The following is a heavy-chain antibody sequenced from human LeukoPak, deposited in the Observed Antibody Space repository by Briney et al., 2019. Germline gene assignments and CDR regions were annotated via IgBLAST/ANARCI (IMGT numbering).Heavy chain of an antibody. CDR3: AKDIQLST. CDR2: ISYSGGNA. V-gene: IGHV3-23*01. Sequence: GGALTLSCAASGLTLRCSAMTWVRHVPGKGLDWVSLISYSGGNAYYADSVKGRFTISRDNSENTLSLQMNSLRVEDTARYYCAKDIQLSTWGLGTMVTVSS. J-gene: IGHJ3*01. D-gene: IGHD3-16*02. CDR1: GLTLRCSA.